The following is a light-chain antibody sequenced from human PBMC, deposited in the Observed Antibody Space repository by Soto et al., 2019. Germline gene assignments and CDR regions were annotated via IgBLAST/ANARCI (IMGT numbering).Light chain of an antibody. CDR1: SSDVGGYDY. CDR3: SSYSISTAYL. J-gene: IGLJ1*01. Sequence: VLTHPASVSGSPGQSITISCTGTSSDVGGYDYVSWYQLHPGKAPKLIVFEVNNRPSGVSYRFSGSKSGNTASLTISGLQAEDEADYFCSSYSISTAYLFGTGTKVTVL. CDR2: EVN. V-gene: IGLV2-14*01.